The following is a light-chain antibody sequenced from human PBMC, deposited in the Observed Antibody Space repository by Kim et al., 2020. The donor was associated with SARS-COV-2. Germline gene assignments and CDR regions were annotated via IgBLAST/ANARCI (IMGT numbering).Light chain of an antibody. Sequence: SVAPGKTARITWGGNNIGSKSVHWYQQKPGQAPGLVVYDDSDRPSGIPERFSGSNSGNTATLTISRVEAGDEADYYCQVWDSSSDVFGTGTKVTVL. CDR1: NIGSKS. V-gene: IGLV3-21*03. J-gene: IGLJ1*01. CDR3: QVWDSSSDV. CDR2: DDS.